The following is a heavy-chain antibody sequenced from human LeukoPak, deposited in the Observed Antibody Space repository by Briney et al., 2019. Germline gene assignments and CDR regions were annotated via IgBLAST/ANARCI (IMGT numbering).Heavy chain of an antibody. CDR2: VSWDGGDT. CDR3: GRDSAYGDYGTFFYYYMDV. Sequence: GGSLRHSCAVSGFTFDEYGMHWARQAPGKGLEWLSFVSWDGGDTYYADSVKGRFTISRDNSKKSLYLQMKNLRPEDSAFYYCGRDSAYGDYGTFFYYYMDVWGKGTTVTVSS. CDR1: GFTFDEYG. D-gene: IGHD4-17*01. J-gene: IGHJ6*03. V-gene: IGHV3-43D*03.